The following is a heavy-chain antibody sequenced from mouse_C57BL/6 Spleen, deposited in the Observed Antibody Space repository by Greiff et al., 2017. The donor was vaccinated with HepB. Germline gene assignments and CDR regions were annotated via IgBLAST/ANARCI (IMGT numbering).Heavy chain of an antibody. V-gene: IGHV1-81*01. J-gene: IGHJ3*01. CDR2: IYPRSGNT. D-gene: IGHD2-1*01. Sequence: QVHVKQSGAELARPGASVKLSCKASGYTFTSYGISWVKQRTGQGLEWIGEIYPRSGNTYYNEKFKGKATLTADKSSSTAYMELRSLTSEDSAVYFCALYYGNYGFAYWGQGTLVTVSA. CDR3: ALYYGNYGFAY. CDR1: GYTFTSYG.